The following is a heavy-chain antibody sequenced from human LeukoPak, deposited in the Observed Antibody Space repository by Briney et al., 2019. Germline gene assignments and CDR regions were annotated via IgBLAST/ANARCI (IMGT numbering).Heavy chain of an antibody. Sequence: PGGSLRLSCAASGFTFTDYAMTWVRQAPGRGLEWVSAILATRGNTYYTDSVKGRFTISRDNAKNSLYLQMNSLRAEDTAVYYCARDSGTVTPIGYWGQGTLVTVSS. J-gene: IGHJ4*02. V-gene: IGHV3-23*01. CDR3: ARDSGTVTPIGY. CDR1: GFTFTDYA. CDR2: ILATRGNT. D-gene: IGHD4-17*01.